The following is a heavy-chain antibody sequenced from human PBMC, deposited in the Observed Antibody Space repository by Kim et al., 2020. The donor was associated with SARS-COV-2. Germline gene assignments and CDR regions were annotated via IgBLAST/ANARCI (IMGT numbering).Heavy chain of an antibody. V-gene: IGHV3-11*05. J-gene: IGHJ6*02. D-gene: IGHD6-19*01. Sequence: GGSLRLSCAASGFTFSDYYMSWIRQAPGKGLEWVSYISSSSSYTNYADSVKGRFTISRDNAKNSLYLQMNSLRAEDTAVYYCAREHPGIAVAGTLYYYYGMDVWGQGTTVTVSS. CDR2: ISSSSSYT. CDR3: AREHPGIAVAGTLYYYYGMDV. CDR1: GFTFSDYY.